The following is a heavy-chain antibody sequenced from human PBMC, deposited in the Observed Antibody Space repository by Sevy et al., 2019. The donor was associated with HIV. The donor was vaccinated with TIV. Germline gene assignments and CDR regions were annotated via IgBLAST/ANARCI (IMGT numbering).Heavy chain of an antibody. CDR2: IKSKADGGTI. CDR1: GFTFTYAW. Sequence: GGSLRLSCAASGFTFTYAWMTWVRQAPGKGLEWVGRIKSKADGGTIDYAPPVKGRFTISRKDSKNTLYLQMNSLKTEDTGVYYCSTDPIIVLLVTDGMDVWGQGTTVTVSS. J-gene: IGHJ6*02. V-gene: IGHV3-15*01. D-gene: IGHD2-8*02. CDR3: STDPIIVLLVTDGMDV.